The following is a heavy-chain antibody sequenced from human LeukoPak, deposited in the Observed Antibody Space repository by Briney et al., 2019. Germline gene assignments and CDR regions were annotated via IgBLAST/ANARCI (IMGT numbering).Heavy chain of an antibody. CDR2: IIPIFGTA. Sequence: SVKVSCKASGGTFSSYAISWVRQAPGQGLEWMGGIIPIFGTANYAQKFQGRVTITADESTSTAYMELSSLRSEDTAVYYWASMSSCGGDCYSFDIWRQGTMVTVSS. CDR1: GGTFSSYA. D-gene: IGHD2-21*02. V-gene: IGHV1-69*01. CDR3: ASMSSCGGDCYSFDI. J-gene: IGHJ3*02.